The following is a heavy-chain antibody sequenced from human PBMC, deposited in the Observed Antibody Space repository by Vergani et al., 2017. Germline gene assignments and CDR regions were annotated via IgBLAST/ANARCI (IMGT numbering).Heavy chain of an antibody. D-gene: IGHD2-2*01. CDR1: GGSISSYY. CDR3: ARGVQRPDVVVPAAISWVFDY. J-gene: IGHJ4*02. V-gene: IGHV4-59*12. CDR2: IYYSGST. Sequence: QVQLQESGPGLVKPSETLSLTCTVSGGSISSYYWSWIRQPPGKGLEWIGYIYYSGSTNYNPSLKSRVTISVDTSKNQFSQKLSSVTAADTAVYYCARGVQRPDVVVPAAISWVFDYWGQGTLVTVSS.